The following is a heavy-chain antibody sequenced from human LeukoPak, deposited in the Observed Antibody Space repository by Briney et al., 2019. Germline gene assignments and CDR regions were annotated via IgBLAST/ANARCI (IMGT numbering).Heavy chain of an antibody. CDR3: ARPTRQQLVASGYFDY. CDR1: GFTFSSYA. D-gene: IGHD6-13*01. Sequence: GGSLRLSCAASGFTFSSYAMHWVRQAPDKGLEWVAVISYDGSNKYYADSVKGRFTIPRDNSKNTLYLQMNSLRAEDTAMYYCARPTRQQLVASGYFDYWGQGTLVTVSS. CDR2: ISYDGSNK. V-gene: IGHV3-30*04. J-gene: IGHJ4*02.